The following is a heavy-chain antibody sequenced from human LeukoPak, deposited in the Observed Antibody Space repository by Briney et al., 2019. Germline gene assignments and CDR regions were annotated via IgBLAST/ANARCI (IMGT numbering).Heavy chain of an antibody. J-gene: IGHJ3*02. CDR3: ARDPWDLLHLDTFDI. CDR1: GYTFTRND. V-gene: IGHV1-8*01. Sequence: ASVKVSCTASGYTFTRNDINWVRQATGQGLEWMGRMNPDSGNTGYAQKFKGRVTMTRNISISTAYMEPSSLRSEDTAVYYCARDPWDLLHLDTFDIWGQGTMVTVSS. D-gene: IGHD1-26*01. CDR2: MNPDSGNT.